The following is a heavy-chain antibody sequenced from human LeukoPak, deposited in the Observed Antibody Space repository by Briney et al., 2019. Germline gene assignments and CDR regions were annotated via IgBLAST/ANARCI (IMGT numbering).Heavy chain of an antibody. Sequence: GGSLRLSCAASGFTFSHYGLHWVRQAPGKGLEWVALIPYDGGNKNYADSVRGRFTISRDNSKNTLYLQMNSLRAEDTAVYYCAKDSSSTWFGGDSKWGQGTLVTVSS. CDR3: AKDSSSTWFGGDSK. D-gene: IGHD3-10*01. J-gene: IGHJ4*02. V-gene: IGHV3-30*18. CDR1: GFTFSHYG. CDR2: IPYDGGNK.